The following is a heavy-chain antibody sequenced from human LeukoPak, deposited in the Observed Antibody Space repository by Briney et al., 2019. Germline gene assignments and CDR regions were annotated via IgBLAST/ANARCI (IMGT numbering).Heavy chain of an antibody. D-gene: IGHD5-18*01. CDR3: ATDTAMVNFDY. V-gene: IGHV1-18*01. CDR1: GYTFTSYG. Sequence: ASVKVSCKASGYTFTSYGISWVRQAPGQGLEWMGWISAYNGNTNYAQKLQGRVTMTTDTSTSTAYMELRSLRSDDTAVYYYATDTAMVNFDYWGQGTLVTVSS. CDR2: ISAYNGNT. J-gene: IGHJ4*02.